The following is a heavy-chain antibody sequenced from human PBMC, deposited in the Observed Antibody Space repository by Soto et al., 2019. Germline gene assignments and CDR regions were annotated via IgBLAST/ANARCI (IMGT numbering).Heavy chain of an antibody. CDR3: VREGRGYFDF. Sequence: GGSLSLSCAASGFIFTNYAMNWVRQAPGKGLEWVSVIGGRGNSAYYADSVQGRFTISRDNSKNTLSLQMSSLTADDTAIYYCVREGRGYFDFWGRGTMVTVSS. J-gene: IGHJ3*01. D-gene: IGHD5-12*01. V-gene: IGHV3-23*01. CDR1: GFIFTNYA. CDR2: IGGRGNSA.